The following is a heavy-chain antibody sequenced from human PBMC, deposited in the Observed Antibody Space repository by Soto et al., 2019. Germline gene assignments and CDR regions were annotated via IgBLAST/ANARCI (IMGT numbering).Heavy chain of an antibody. CDR3: ARGYGSGSYYNWFDP. CDR2: IYYGGST. CDR1: GDSISTDY. V-gene: IGHV4-59*08. Sequence: SETLSLTCTVSGDSISTDYWSWIRQSPGKGLEWIGFIYYGGSTNYNPSLKSRVTISVDTPKNQFSLKLSSVTAADTAVYYCARGYGSGSYYNWFDPWGQGTLVTVSS. D-gene: IGHD3-10*01. J-gene: IGHJ5*02.